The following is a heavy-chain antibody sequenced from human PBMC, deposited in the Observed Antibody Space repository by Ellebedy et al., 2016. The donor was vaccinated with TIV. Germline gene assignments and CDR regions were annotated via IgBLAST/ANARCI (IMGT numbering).Heavy chain of an antibody. CDR3: ARGEASGGSLGPNDY. CDR2: INPNSGGT. Sequence: ASVKVSCXASGYTFTGYYMHWVRQAPGQGLEWMGWINPNSGGTNYAQKFQGWVTMTRDTSISTAYMELSRLRSDDTAVYYCARGEASGGSLGPNDYWGQGTLVTVSS. J-gene: IGHJ4*02. CDR1: GYTFTGYY. V-gene: IGHV1-2*04. D-gene: IGHD2-15*01.